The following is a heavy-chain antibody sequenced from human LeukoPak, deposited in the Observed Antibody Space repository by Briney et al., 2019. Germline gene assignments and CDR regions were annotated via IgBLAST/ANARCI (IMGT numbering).Heavy chain of an antibody. J-gene: IGHJ4*02. CDR1: GYTFTSYD. CDR2: MNPNSGNT. CDR3: ARWIHCSSTSCSYYFDY. V-gene: IGHV1-8*01. Sequence: ASVKVSCKASGYTFTSYDINWVRQATGQGLEWMGWMNPNSGNTGYAQKFQGRVTMTRNTSISTAYMELSSLRSEDTAVYYCARWIHCSSTSCSYYFDYWGQGTLVTVSS. D-gene: IGHD2-2*01.